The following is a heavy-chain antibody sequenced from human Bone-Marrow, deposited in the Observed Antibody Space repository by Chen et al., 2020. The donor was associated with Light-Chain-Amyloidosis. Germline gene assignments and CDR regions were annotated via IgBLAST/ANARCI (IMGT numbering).Heavy chain of an antibody. CDR2: INPIIGTP. Sequence: QLVQSGPEVKKPGSSVKVSCKASGGSFTLYVISWVRQTPGQGLEWMGGINPIIGTPRYAQKVRDRLTIAANVSTGTGHMEMSSLRFEDTAVYYCARDLGVEQGSSTALDLWGQGTLVIVSS. CDR1: GGSFTLYV. J-gene: IGHJ5*02. CDR3: ARDLGVEQGSSTALDL. V-gene: IGHV1-69*01. D-gene: IGHD3-10*01.